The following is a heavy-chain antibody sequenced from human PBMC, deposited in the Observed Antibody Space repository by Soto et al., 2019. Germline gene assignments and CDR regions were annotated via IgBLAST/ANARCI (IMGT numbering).Heavy chain of an antibody. CDR1: GFTVSTDY. Sequence: PGGSLRLSCAASGFTVSTDYMSWVRQAPGKGLEWVSVIYTGGTTYYAGSVQGRFTISRDNSNNMLYLQMNSLRAEDSALYYCARPNGGWLMNSYYYYAMDVWGQGTTVTV. CDR3: ARPNGGWLMNSYYYYAMDV. D-gene: IGHD6-19*01. CDR2: IYTGGTT. V-gene: IGHV3-53*01. J-gene: IGHJ6*02.